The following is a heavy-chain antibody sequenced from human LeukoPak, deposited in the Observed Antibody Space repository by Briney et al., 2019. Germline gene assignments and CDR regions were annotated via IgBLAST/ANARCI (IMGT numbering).Heavy chain of an antibody. J-gene: IGHJ4*02. D-gene: IGHD5-24*01. Sequence: SETLSLTCTVSGGSISSSSYYWGWIRQPPGKGLEWIGSIYYSGSTYYNPSLKSRVTISVDTSKNQFSLKLSSVTAADTAVYYCARHGWLQLSYFDYWGQGALVTVSS. CDR1: GGSISSSSYY. V-gene: IGHV4-39*01. CDR2: IYYSGST. CDR3: ARHGWLQLSYFDY.